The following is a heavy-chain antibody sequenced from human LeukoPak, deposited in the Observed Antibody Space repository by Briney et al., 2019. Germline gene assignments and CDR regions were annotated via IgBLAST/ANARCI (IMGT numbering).Heavy chain of an antibody. CDR1: GDPITNSHVYK. V-gene: IGHV4-59*01. CDR2: IYYSGSL. D-gene: IGHD2-15*01. Sequence: SGTLSLTCAVSGDPITNSHVYKLSRAPPPPQEGLEWIGYIYYSGSLNYNPTLQRRGTISVDTSNNQFSLKLTSVTAADTAVYYCAREYIALDQWGQGPLVTVSS. J-gene: IGHJ4*02. CDR3: AREYIALDQ.